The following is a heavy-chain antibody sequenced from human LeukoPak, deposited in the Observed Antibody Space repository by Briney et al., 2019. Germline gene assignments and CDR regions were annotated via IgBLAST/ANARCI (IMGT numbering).Heavy chain of an antibody. Sequence: GGSLRLSCAASGFTFSSYDMHWVRQATGKGLEWVSAIGTAGDTYYPGSVKGRFTISRENAKNSLYLQMNGLRAGDTAVYYCARVLTRLGAFDIWGQGTMVTVSS. CDR3: ARVLTRLGAFDI. CDR1: GFTFSSYD. J-gene: IGHJ3*02. V-gene: IGHV3-13*01. D-gene: IGHD6-6*01. CDR2: IGTAGDT.